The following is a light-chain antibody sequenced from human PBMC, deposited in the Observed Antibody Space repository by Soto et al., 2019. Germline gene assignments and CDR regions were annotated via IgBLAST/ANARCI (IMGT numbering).Light chain of an antibody. CDR1: SGSIASNF. Sequence: NFMLTQPHSVSESPGKTVTLSCTRSSGSIASNFVQWYQQRPGSAPTTVIYEDNQRPSGVPDRFSGSNDSSSNSASLTISGLKTEDEADYYCQSYDSSNHVVFGGGTKVTVL. J-gene: IGLJ2*01. CDR2: EDN. V-gene: IGLV6-57*04. CDR3: QSYDSSNHVV.